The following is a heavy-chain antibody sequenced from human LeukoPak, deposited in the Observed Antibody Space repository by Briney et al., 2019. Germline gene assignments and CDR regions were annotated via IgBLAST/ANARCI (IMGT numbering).Heavy chain of an antibody. J-gene: IGHJ4*02. CDR1: GGSISSGGYY. Sequence: PSQTLSLTCTVSGGSISSGGYYWSWIRQHPGKGLEWIGYIYYSGSTYYNPSLKSRVTISVDTSKNQFSLKLSSVTAADTAVYYCARVVYYGSGTRAGDFDYWGQGTLVTVSS. CDR2: IYYSGST. V-gene: IGHV4-31*03. CDR3: ARVVYYGSGTRAGDFDY. D-gene: IGHD3-10*01.